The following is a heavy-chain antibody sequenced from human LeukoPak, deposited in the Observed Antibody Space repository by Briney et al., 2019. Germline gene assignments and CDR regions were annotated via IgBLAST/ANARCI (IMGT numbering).Heavy chain of an antibody. CDR1: GFTFSNHW. CDR3: ARDTVVGGEDY. D-gene: IGHD1-26*01. Sequence: PGGSLRLSCVASGFTFSNHWMSWIRQAPGKGLEWVAHVKEDGTVKFYVDSVKGRFTISRDNAKNSLYLQMNSLRAEDTALYYCARDTVVGGEDYWGQGTLVTVSS. V-gene: IGHV3-7*01. CDR2: VKEDGTVK. J-gene: IGHJ4*02.